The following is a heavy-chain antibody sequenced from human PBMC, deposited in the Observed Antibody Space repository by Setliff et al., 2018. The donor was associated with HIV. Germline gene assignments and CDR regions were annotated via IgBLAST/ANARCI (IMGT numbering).Heavy chain of an antibody. CDR3: ARAWAMQQLVPAY. CDR2: ISSSSSYI. D-gene: IGHD6-6*01. J-gene: IGHJ4*02. V-gene: IGHV3-21*01. CDR1: GFTFSTYS. Sequence: PGGSLRLSCAASGFTFSTYSMNWVRQAPGKGLEWVSSISSSSSYIYYADSVQGRFTISRDNSKNTLYLQMNSLRVEDTAIYYCARAWAMQQLVPAYWGQGTLVTVSS.